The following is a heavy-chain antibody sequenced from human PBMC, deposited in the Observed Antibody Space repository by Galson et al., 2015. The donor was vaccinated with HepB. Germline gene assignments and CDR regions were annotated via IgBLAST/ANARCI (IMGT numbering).Heavy chain of an antibody. J-gene: IGHJ4*02. D-gene: IGHD6-13*01. Sequence: LSLTCAVYGGFFRGYYWSWIRPPPGKGLAWIGEINHSGSTNYNPSLKSRVTISVDTSKNQFSLKLSSVTAADTAVYYCARAFSSHNSSSLGWIPYYFDYWGQGTLVTVSS. CDR1: GGFFRGYY. CDR3: ARAFSSHNSSSLGWIPYYFDY. V-gene: IGHV4-34*01. CDR2: INHSGST.